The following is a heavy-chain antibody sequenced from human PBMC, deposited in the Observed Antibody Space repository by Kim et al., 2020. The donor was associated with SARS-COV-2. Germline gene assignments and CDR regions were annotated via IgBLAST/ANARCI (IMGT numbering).Heavy chain of an antibody. Sequence: GGSLRLSCAASGFTFSSYGMRWVRQAPGKGLEWVAVISYDGSNKNYADSVKGRFTISRDNSKNTLYLQMNSLRAEDTAVYYCARDIASYSSGWIYYYYGMDVWGQGTTVTVSS. D-gene: IGHD6-19*01. CDR3: ARDIASYSSGWIYYYYGMDV. CDR2: ISYDGSNK. CDR1: GFTFSSYG. V-gene: IGHV3-30*03. J-gene: IGHJ6*02.